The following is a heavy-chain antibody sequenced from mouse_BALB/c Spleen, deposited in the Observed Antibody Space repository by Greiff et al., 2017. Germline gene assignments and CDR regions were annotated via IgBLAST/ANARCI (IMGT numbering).Heavy chain of an antibody. CDR1: GFTFSSYS. D-gene: IGHD5-1*01. V-gene: IGHV5-9-3*01. J-gene: IGHJ4*01. CDR3: ARQRDEYLYYAMDD. CDR2: ISSGGSYT. Sequence: EVLLVESGGGLVKPGGSLKLSCAASGFTFSSYSMPWVRQTPEKRLEWVATISSGGSYTYYPDSVTGRFTFSRDNAKNTLYLQMSSLRSEDTAMYYGARQRDEYLYYAMDDWGQGTSVTVSS.